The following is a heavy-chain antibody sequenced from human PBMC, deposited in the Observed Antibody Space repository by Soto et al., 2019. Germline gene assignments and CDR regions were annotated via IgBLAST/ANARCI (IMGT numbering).Heavy chain of an antibody. V-gene: IGHV1-69*13. J-gene: IGHJ4*02. CDR2: IIPIFGTA. CDR3: AKDLRGSGDLDY. CDR1: GGTFSSYA. Sequence: GASAKVSCKASGGTFSSYAISWVRQAPGQGLEWMGGIIPIFGTANYAQKFQGRVTITADESTSTAYMELSSLRAEDTALYYCAKDLRGSGDLDYWGQGTLVTVSS. D-gene: IGHD2-21*01.